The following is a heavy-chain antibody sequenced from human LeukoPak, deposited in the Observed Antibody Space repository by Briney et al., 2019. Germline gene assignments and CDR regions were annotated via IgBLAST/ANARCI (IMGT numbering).Heavy chain of an antibody. J-gene: IGHJ4*02. D-gene: IGHD3-10*01. CDR2: ITASGTAM. CDR3: FREGGD. V-gene: IGHV3-48*04. CDR1: GFTFSSYS. Sequence: GGSLRLSCAASGFTFSSYSMNWVRQAPGKGLEWVSHITASGTAMFYADSVKGRFTISRDNGKNTLYLQMNSLRVEDTAIYYCFREGGDWGQGTLVTVSS.